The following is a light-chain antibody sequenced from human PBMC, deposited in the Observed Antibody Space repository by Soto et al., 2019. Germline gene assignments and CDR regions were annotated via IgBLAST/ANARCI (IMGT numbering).Light chain of an antibody. J-gene: IGKJ5*01. CDR3: QRCINSPTIT. Sequence: EIVLTQSPATLSLSPGERATLSCRASQSVVKCLAWYQQKPGQVPRLLIYDVSGRAPGIPARFSGSGSGTDFTLTISSLEPDDFGGYYFQRCINSPTITLCQGTRLESK. CDR1: QSVVKC. CDR2: DVS. V-gene: IGKV3-11*01.